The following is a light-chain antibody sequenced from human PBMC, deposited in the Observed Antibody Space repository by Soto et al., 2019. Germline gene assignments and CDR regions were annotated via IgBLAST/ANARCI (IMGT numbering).Light chain of an antibody. J-gene: IGKJ4*01. CDR3: QQLNTYPFT. V-gene: IGKV1-9*01. CDR2: AAS. CDR1: QGISRY. Sequence: DIQLTQSPSFLSASVGDRVNITCRASQGISRYLAWYQQKPGKAPKLLIYAASTLQSGVPSRFSGSESGTEFTLTISSLQPEDFATYYCQQLNTYPFTFGGGTKVEIK.